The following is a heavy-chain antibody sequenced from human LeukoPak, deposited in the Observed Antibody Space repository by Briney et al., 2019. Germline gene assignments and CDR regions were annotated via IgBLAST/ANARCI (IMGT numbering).Heavy chain of an antibody. CDR2: ISSKAYGGTT. J-gene: IGHJ4*02. D-gene: IGHD6-13*01. CDR1: GFTFGDYA. CDR3: TRDPQGSSYYVLPDY. Sequence: PGGSLRLSCTASGFTFGDYAMSWFRQAPGKGLEWVGFISSKAYGGTTEYAASVKGRFTISRDDSKGIAYLQMNSLKTEDTAVYYCTRDPQGSSYYVLPDYWGQGTLVTVSS. V-gene: IGHV3-49*03.